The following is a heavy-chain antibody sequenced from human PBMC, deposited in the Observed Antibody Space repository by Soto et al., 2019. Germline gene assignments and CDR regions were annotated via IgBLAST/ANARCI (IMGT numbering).Heavy chain of an antibody. CDR3: AREIVVEYQLLFSYYYYGMDV. V-gene: IGHV3-30-3*01. CDR1: GFTFSSYA. J-gene: IGHJ6*02. D-gene: IGHD2-2*01. Sequence: QVQLVESGGGVVQPGRSLRLSCAASGFTFSSYAMHWVRQAPGKGLEWVAVISYDGSNKYYADSVKGRFTISRDNSKNTLYLQMNSLRAEDTAVYYCAREIVVEYQLLFSYYYYGMDVWGQGTTVTVSS. CDR2: ISYDGSNK.